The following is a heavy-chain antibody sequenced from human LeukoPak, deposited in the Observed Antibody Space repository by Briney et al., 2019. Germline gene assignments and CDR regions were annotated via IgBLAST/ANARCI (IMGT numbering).Heavy chain of an antibody. CDR2: ISYDGSNK. Sequence: GRSLRLSCAASGFTFSSYAMHWVRQAPGKGLEWVAVISYDGSNKYYADSVKGRFTISRDNSKNTLYLQMNSLRAEDTAVYYCAREGLYSYGPFDCWGQGTLVTVSS. D-gene: IGHD5-18*01. V-gene: IGHV3-30*04. J-gene: IGHJ4*02. CDR1: GFTFSSYA. CDR3: AREGLYSYGPFDC.